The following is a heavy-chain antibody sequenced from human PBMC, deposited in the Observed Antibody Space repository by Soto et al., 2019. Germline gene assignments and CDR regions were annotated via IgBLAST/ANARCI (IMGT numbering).Heavy chain of an antibody. CDR2: IWYDGSNK. V-gene: IGHV3-33*01. CDR3: ARDDPDTMVRGVIITLYYYGMDV. CDR1: GFTFSSYG. J-gene: IGHJ6*02. D-gene: IGHD3-10*01. Sequence: GGSLRLSCAASGFTFSSYGMHWVRQAPGKGLEWVAVIWYDGSNKYYADSVKGRFTISRDNSKNTLYLQMNSLRAEDTAVYYCARDDPDTMVRGVIITLYYYGMDVWGQGTTVTVSS.